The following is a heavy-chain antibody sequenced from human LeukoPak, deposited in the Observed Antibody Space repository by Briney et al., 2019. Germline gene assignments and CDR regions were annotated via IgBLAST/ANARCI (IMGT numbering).Heavy chain of an antibody. Sequence: GRSLRLSCAASGFTFNSYSMNWVRQAPGKGLEWVSSISSSSSYIYYADSVKGRFTISRDNAKNSLYLQMNSLRAEDTAVYYCARYGAHYYDSSGYSTFDSWGQGTLVTVSS. D-gene: IGHD3-22*01. CDR1: GFTFNSYS. J-gene: IGHJ4*02. V-gene: IGHV3-21*01. CDR3: ARYGAHYYDSSGYSTFDS. CDR2: ISSSSSYI.